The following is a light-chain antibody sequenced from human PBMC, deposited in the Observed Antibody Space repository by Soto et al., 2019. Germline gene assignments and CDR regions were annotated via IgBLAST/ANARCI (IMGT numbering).Light chain of an antibody. CDR1: SSDVGGYNY. CDR3: SSFSSITREV. V-gene: IGLV2-14*01. Sequence: QSALTQPASVSGSPGQSITISCTGTSSDVGGYNYVSWYQQHPGKAPKLMIYEVSNRPSGVSHRFSGSKSGNTASLTISGLQTEDEADYYCSSFSSITREVFGGGTQLTVL. CDR2: EVS. J-gene: IGLJ7*01.